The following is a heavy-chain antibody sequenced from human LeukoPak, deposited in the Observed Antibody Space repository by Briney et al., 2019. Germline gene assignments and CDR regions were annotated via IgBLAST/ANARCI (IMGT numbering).Heavy chain of an antibody. J-gene: IGHJ4*02. CDR3: ATSPPRPGIAVAGDY. D-gene: IGHD6-19*01. Sequence: GGSLRLSCAASGFTFSSYAMSWVRQAPGKGLEWVSAISGSGGSTYYADSVKGRFTISRDNSKNTLYLQMNSLSAEDTAVYYCATSPPRPGIAVAGDYWGQGTLVTVSS. CDR1: GFTFSSYA. CDR2: ISGSGGST. V-gene: IGHV3-23*01.